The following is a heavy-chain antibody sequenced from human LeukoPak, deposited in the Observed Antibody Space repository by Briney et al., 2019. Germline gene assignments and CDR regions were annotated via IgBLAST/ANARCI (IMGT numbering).Heavy chain of an antibody. V-gene: IGHV3-53*01. CDR2: IYSNGKE. J-gene: IGHJ5*01. Sequence: GGPLRLSCSASGFSVDSTYMSWVRQAPGKGLEWVSVIYSNGKEYYAESAKGRFTISRDISKNSLDLQMNRLRGEDTAVYYCARESPTSGIDSWGQGTLVIVSS. D-gene: IGHD2-15*01. CDR1: GFSVDSTY. CDR3: ARESPTSGIDS.